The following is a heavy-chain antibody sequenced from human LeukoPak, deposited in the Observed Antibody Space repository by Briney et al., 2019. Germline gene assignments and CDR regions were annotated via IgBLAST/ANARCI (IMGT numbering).Heavy chain of an antibody. J-gene: IGHJ4*02. CDR3: ARAGYSYGTGYYFDY. CDR2: VHISGDT. V-gene: IGHV4-59*01. D-gene: IGHD5-18*01. Sequence: RTSETLSLTCTVSSGSISSSYWSWIRQPPGKGLEWIGYVHISGDTNYRPSLRSRVTISLDTSKNQFSPKLSSVTAADAAVYYCARAGYSYGTGYYFDYWGQGALVTVSS. CDR1: SGSISSSY.